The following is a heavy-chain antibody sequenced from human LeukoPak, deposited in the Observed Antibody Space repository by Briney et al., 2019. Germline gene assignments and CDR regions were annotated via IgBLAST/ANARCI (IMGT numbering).Heavy chain of an antibody. CDR2: ISYDGSKK. Sequence: GRSLRLSCAASGFTFSTYSMHCVRQAPGKGLEWVAFISYDGSKKYYADSVKGRFSISRDNSKNTLYLQMNSLRADDTAVYYCARGVAGTAMDYWGQGTLVTVSS. D-gene: IGHD5-18*01. CDR1: GFTFSTYS. V-gene: IGHV3-30*04. CDR3: ARGVAGTAMDY. J-gene: IGHJ4*02.